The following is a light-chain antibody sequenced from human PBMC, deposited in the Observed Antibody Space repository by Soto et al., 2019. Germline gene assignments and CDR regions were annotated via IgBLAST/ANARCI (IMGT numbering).Light chain of an antibody. CDR1: SGHSNYA. V-gene: IGLV4-69*01. J-gene: IGLJ2*01. CDR2: LNSDGSH. CDR3: QNWGSGIVV. Sequence: QSVLTQSPSASASLGASVKLTCTLSSGHSNYAIAWHQQQSEKGPRYLMKLNSDGSHSKGGGIPDRFSGSSSGAERYLTISSLQSEDEADYYCQNWGSGIVVFGGGTQLTVL.